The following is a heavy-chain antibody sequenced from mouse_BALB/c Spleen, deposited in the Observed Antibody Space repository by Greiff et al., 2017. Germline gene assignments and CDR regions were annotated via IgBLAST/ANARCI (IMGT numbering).Heavy chain of an antibody. Sequence: QVQLQQSGAELARPGASVKMSCKASGYTFTSYTMHWVKQRPGQGLEWIGYINPSSGYTNYNQKFKDKATLTADKSSSTAYMQLSSLTSEDSAVYYCARSYYGSSYFDYWGQGTTLTVSS. CDR2: INPSSGYT. V-gene: IGHV1-4*01. D-gene: IGHD1-1*01. CDR3: ARSYYGSSYFDY. J-gene: IGHJ2*01. CDR1: GYTFTSYT.